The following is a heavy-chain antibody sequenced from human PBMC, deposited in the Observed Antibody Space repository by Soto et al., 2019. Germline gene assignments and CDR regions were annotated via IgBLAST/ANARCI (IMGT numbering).Heavy chain of an antibody. CDR2: IWFDGSNK. D-gene: IGHD1-26*01. V-gene: IGHV3-33*01. Sequence: QGQLVESGGGVVRPGRSLRLSCVASGFTFSTYGMHWVRQAPGKGLEWVAVIWFDGSNKYYADSVKGRFTISRDNSKDTLYLQMNSLRAEDTAVYYCARAVGPFDYWGQGTLVTVSS. CDR1: GFTFSTYG. CDR3: ARAVGPFDY. J-gene: IGHJ4*02.